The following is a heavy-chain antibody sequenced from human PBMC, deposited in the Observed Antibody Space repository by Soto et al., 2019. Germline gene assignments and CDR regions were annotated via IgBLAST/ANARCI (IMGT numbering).Heavy chain of an antibody. Sequence: QITLKESGPTLVKPTQTLTLTCTFSGFSFTTDGMGVGWIRQPPGKALEWLALIYWDDDKRFSPSLKSRLTITKDASRNQVVLTLTNMDPAXTXXXXXXXXXXXXXXTXXXFDYWGQGTLVT. CDR2: IYWDDDK. CDR3: XXXXXXXXXTXXXFDY. V-gene: IGHV2-5*02. CDR1: GFSFTTDGMG. J-gene: IGHJ4*02. D-gene: IGHD1-7*01.